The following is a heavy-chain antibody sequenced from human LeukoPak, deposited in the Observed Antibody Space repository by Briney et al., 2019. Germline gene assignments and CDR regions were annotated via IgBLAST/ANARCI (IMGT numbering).Heavy chain of an antibody. CDR2: INWNGGST. CDR3: ARPTIAAADTGAFDI. Sequence: RPGGSLRLSCATSGFTFDDYGMSWVRQATGKGLEWVSGINWNGGSTGYADSVKGRFTISRDNAKNSLYLQMNSLRAEDTALYYCARPTIAAADTGAFDIWGQGTMVTVSS. CDR1: GFTFDDYG. D-gene: IGHD6-13*01. V-gene: IGHV3-20*04. J-gene: IGHJ3*02.